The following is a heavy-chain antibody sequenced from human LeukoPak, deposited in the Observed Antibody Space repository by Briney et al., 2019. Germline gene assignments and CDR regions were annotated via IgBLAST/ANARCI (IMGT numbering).Heavy chain of an antibody. CDR3: ATARADYGDYNSFYYMDV. CDR1: GGSMSSDSYF. J-gene: IGHJ6*03. V-gene: IGHV4-61*02. D-gene: IGHD4-17*01. Sequence: SQTLSLTCTVSGGSMSSDSYFWSWIRQPAGKGLEWIGRSYSSGRTYYKPSLKSRVTISLDTSRNQFSLKLSSVTAADTAVYFCATARADYGDYNSFYYMDVWGKGTTVTVSS. CDR2: SYSSGRT.